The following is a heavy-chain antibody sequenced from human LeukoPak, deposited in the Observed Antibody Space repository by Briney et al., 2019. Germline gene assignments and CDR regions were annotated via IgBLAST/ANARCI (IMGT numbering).Heavy chain of an antibody. CDR3: ARAVVRYGDLDY. V-gene: IGHV4-34*01. CDR1: GGSFSGYY. J-gene: IGHJ4*02. Sequence: SETLSLTCAVYGGSFSGYYWSWIRQPPGKGLEWIGEINHSGSTNYNPSLKSRVTISVDTSKNQFSLKLRSVAAADTAVYYCARAVVRYGDLDYWGQGTLVTVSS. D-gene: IGHD4-17*01. CDR2: INHSGST.